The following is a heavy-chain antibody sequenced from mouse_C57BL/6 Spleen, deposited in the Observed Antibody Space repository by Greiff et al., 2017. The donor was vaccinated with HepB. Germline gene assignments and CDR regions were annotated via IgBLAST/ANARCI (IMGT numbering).Heavy chain of an antibody. CDR3: ARDLSGGGYFDY. CDR1: GFTFSSYA. V-gene: IGHV5-4*01. D-gene: IGHD1-1*02. J-gene: IGHJ2*01. Sequence: EVKLQESGGGLVKPGGSLKLSCAASGFTFSSYAMSWVRQTPEKRLEWVATISDGGSYTYYPDNVKGRFTISRDNAKNNLYLQMSHLKSEDTAMYYCARDLSGGGYFDYWGQGTTLTVSS. CDR2: ISDGGSYT.